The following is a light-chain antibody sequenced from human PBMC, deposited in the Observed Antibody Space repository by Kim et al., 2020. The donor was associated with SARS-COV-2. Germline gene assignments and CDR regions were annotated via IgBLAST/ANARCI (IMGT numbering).Light chain of an antibody. CDR3: QKYNGAPWT. V-gene: IGKV1-27*01. J-gene: IGKJ4*01. CDR2: AAS. CDR1: PASNKF. Sequence: GGKVPIPRRARPASNKFFAWYQQKPGQAPQPLILAASTLQSGVPTRFRGRGSGTGFPLTISSLQPEDVATYYCQKYNGAPWTLGEGTKVEF.